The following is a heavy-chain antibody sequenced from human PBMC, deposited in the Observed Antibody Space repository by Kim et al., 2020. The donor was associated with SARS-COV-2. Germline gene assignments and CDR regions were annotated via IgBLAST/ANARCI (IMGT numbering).Heavy chain of an antibody. CDR2: IRSKAYGGTT. V-gene: IGHV3-49*04. J-gene: IGHJ2*01. D-gene: IGHD2-2*02. Sequence: GGSLRRSCTASGFTFGDYAMSWVRQAPGKGLEWVGFIRSKAYGGTTEYAASVKGRFTISRDDSKSIAYLQMNSLKTEDTAVYYCTRGGAGVTYQLLYGTDWYFDLWGRGTLVTVSS. CDR1: GFTFGDYA. CDR3: TRGGAGVTYQLLYGTDWYFDL.